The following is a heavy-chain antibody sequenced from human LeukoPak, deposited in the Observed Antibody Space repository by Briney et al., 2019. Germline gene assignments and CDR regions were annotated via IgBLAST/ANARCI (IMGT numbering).Heavy chain of an antibody. Sequence: PSETLSLTCTVSGGSISSYYWSWIRQPPGKGLEWIGYIYYSGSTNYNPSLKSRVTISVDTSKNQFSLKLSSVTAADTAVYYCARHSTAMATLYYFDYWGQGTLVTVSS. V-gene: IGHV4-59*08. CDR1: GGSISSYY. J-gene: IGHJ4*02. D-gene: IGHD5-18*01. CDR2: IYYSGST. CDR3: ARHSTAMATLYYFDY.